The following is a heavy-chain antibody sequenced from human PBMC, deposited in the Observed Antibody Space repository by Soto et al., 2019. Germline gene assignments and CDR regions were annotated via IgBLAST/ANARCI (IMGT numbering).Heavy chain of an antibody. Sequence: GGSLRLSCAASGFTFSSYAMSWVRQAPGKGLEWVSAISGSGGSTYYADSVKGRFTISRDNSKNTLYLQMNSLRAEDTAVYYCAKASMYYYYYYMDVWGKGTTVTVSS. CDR1: GFTFSSYA. CDR2: ISGSGGST. V-gene: IGHV3-23*01. CDR3: AKASMYYYYYYMDV. J-gene: IGHJ6*03. D-gene: IGHD2-2*01.